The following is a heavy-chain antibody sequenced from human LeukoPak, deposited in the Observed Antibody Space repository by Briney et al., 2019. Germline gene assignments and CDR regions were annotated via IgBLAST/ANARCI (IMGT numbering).Heavy chain of an antibody. J-gene: IGHJ4*02. V-gene: IGHV3-21*01. CDR3: ARVYGDYPSYFDY. D-gene: IGHD4-17*01. CDR2: ISSSSSYI. Sequence: GGSLRLSCAVSGFTFSSYSMNWVRQAPGKGLGWVSSISSSSSYIYYADSVKGRFTISRDNAKNSLYLQMNSLRAEDTAVYYCARVYGDYPSYFDYWGQGTLVTVSS. CDR1: GFTFSSYS.